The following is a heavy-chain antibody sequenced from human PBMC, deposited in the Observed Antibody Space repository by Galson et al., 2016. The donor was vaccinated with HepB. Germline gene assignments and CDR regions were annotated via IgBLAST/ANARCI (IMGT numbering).Heavy chain of an antibody. D-gene: IGHD3-10*01. J-gene: IGHJ4*02. V-gene: IGHV3-7*03. CDR2: IKHDGSEK. Sequence: SLRLSCAASGFTFSSYYMSWVRQAPGKGLEWVADIKHDGSEKYVDSVKGRFTISRDNSKNTIYLQMNSLRAEGTAIYYCAGGRVRNYWGQGTLVTVSS. CDR3: AGGRVRNY. CDR1: GFTFSSYY.